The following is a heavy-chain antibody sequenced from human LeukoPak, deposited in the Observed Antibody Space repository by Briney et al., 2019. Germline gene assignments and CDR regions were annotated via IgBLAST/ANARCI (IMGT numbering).Heavy chain of an antibody. CDR3: ARKSGCTGGVCLYYFDY. V-gene: IGHV1-2*02. Sequence: GASVKVSCKASGYTFTGYYMHWVRQAPGQGPEWMGWINPNSGGTNYAQKFQGRVTMTRDTSISTAYMELSRLRSDDTAVYYCARKSGCTGGVCLYYFDYWGQGTLVTVSS. CDR1: GYTFTGYY. J-gene: IGHJ4*02. D-gene: IGHD2-8*02. CDR2: INPNSGGT.